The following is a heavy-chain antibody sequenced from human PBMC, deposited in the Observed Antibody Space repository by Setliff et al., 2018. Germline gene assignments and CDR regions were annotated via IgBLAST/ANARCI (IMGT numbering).Heavy chain of an antibody. CDR3: AKVYSSSWYAPYYFDY. Sequence: GGSLRLSCAASGFTFSSYGMHWVRQAPGKGLEWVAVISYDGSNKYYADSVKGRFTISRDNSKNTLYLQMNSLRAEDTAVYYCAKVYSSSWYAPYYFDYWGQGTLVTVSS. CDR2: ISYDGSNK. J-gene: IGHJ4*02. D-gene: IGHD6-13*01. V-gene: IGHV3-30*18. CDR1: GFTFSSYG.